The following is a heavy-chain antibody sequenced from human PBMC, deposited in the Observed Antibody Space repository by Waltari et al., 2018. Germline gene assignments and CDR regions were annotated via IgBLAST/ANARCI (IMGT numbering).Heavy chain of an antibody. V-gene: IGHV4-59*01. Sequence: QVQLQESGPGLVKPSETLSLTCTVSGGSISSYYWSWIRQPPGKGLEWIGYIYYSGSTNYNTSLKGRVTISVDTSKNQFSLKLSSVTAADTAVYYCARESGSSSSFDYWGQGTLVTVSS. J-gene: IGHJ4*02. CDR3: ARESGSSSSFDY. CDR2: IYYSGST. CDR1: GGSISSYY. D-gene: IGHD6-6*01.